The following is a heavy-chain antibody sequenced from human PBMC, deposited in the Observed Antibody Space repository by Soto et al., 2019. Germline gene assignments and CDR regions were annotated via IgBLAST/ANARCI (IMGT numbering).Heavy chain of an antibody. J-gene: IGHJ6*02. CDR3: AGRFSGYDYYYYYGMDV. CDR1: GYTFTSYG. CDR2: ISAYNGNT. V-gene: IGHV1-18*01. Sequence: ASVKVSCKASGYTFTSYGISWVRQAPGQGLEWMGWISAYNGNTNYAQKLQGRVTMTTDTSTSTAYMELRSLRSDDTAVYYCAGRFSGYDYYYYYGMDVWDQGTTVTVSS. D-gene: IGHD5-12*01.